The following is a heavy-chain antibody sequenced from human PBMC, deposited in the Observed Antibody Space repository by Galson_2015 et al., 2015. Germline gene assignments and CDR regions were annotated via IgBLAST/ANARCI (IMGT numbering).Heavy chain of an antibody. D-gene: IGHD4-17*01. CDR3: VAPSSPVTHPPLGSFDI. CDR1: GFTFTSSA. Sequence: SVKVSCKASGFTFTSSAVQYVRQPRGQRLEWIGWIVVGSGRTDYGQRFQERVTITRDMSTSTVYMDLSSLRSHVTAVYYCVAPSSPVTHPPLGSFDIWGQGTMVTVSS. J-gene: IGHJ3*02. V-gene: IGHV1-58*01. CDR2: IVVGSGRT.